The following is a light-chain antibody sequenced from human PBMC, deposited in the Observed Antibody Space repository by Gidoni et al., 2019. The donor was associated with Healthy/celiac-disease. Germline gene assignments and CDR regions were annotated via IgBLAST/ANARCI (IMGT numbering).Light chain of an antibody. CDR2: DVS. CDR1: SRDVGGYNY. Sequence: QSALTQPASVSGSPGQSITIACTGTSRDVGGYNYVSWYQQHPGQAPKLMIYDVSNRPSGVSNRFSGSKSGNTASLTISGLQAEDETDYYCSSYTSSSTRVFGTGTKVTGL. J-gene: IGLJ1*01. CDR3: SSYTSSSTRV. V-gene: IGLV2-14*01.